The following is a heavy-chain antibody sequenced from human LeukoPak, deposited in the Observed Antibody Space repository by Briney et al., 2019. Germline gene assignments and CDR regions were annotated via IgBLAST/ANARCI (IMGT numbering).Heavy chain of an antibody. Sequence: GGSLRLSCAASGFTVSSNYMSWVRQAPGKGLEWVSVIYSGGSTYYADSVKGRFTISRDNSKNTLYLQMNSPRAEDTAVYYCARGTVITGTTAYYFDYWGQGTLVTVSS. V-gene: IGHV3-53*01. J-gene: IGHJ4*02. CDR1: GFTVSSNY. CDR3: ARGTVITGTTAYYFDY. CDR2: IYSGGST. D-gene: IGHD1-7*01.